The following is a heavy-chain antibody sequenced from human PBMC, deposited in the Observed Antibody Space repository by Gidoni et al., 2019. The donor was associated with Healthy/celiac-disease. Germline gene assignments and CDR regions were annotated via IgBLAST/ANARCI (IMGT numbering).Heavy chain of an antibody. Sequence: EVQLVESGGGLVKPGGSLRLSCAAAGFTFSSYSMNWVRQAPGKGLAWVSSISRSSSYIYYADSVKGRFTISRDNAKNSLYLQMNSLRAEDTAVYYCARDPFVVVPAATGWGQGTLVTVSS. J-gene: IGHJ4*02. CDR1: GFTFSSYS. D-gene: IGHD2-2*01. CDR2: ISRSSSYI. V-gene: IGHV3-21*01. CDR3: ARDPFVVVPAATG.